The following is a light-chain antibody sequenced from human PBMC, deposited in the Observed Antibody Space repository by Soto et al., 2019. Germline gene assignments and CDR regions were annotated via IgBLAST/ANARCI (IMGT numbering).Light chain of an antibody. CDR2: DVS. CDR1: SSDVGGYNY. J-gene: IGLJ3*02. V-gene: IGLV2-11*01. Sequence: QSALTQPRSVSGSPGQSVTISCTRTSSDVGGYNYVSWYQQHPGKAPKLVIYDVSKRPSGVPDRFSGSKSGNTASLTVSGLQAEDEADYSCCSYAGTYTQWVFGGGTKVTVL. CDR3: CSYAGTYTQWV.